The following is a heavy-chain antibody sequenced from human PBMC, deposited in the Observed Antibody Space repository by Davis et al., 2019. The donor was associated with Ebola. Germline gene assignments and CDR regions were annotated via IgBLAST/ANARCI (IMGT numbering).Heavy chain of an antibody. V-gene: IGHV1-3*01. Sequence: ASVKVSCKASGYTFTSYAMHWVRQAPGQRLEWMGWINAGNGNTKYSQKFQGRVTITRDTSASTAYMELSSLRSEDTAVYYCARRRFLEWLLYGYFDYWGQGTLVTVSS. D-gene: IGHD3-3*01. CDR3: ARRRFLEWLLYGYFDY. J-gene: IGHJ4*02. CDR2: INAGNGNT. CDR1: GYTFTSYA.